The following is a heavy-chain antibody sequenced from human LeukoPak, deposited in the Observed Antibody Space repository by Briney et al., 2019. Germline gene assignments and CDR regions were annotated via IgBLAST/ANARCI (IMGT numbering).Heavy chain of an antibody. CDR1: GGSISSYY. J-gene: IGHJ4*02. Sequence: SETLSLTCTVSGGSISSYYWSWIRQPPGKGLEWIGYIYYSGSTNYNPSLKSRVTISVDTSKNQSSLKLSSVTAADTAVYYCARGYSGRRSYFDYWGQGTLVTVSS. V-gene: IGHV4-59*01. CDR3: ARGYSGRRSYFDY. CDR2: IYYSGST. D-gene: IGHD3-10*01.